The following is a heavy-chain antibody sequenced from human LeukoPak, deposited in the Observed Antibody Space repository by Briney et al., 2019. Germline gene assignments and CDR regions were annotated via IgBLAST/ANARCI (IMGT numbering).Heavy chain of an antibody. J-gene: IGHJ4*02. V-gene: IGHV4-61*01. CDR2: VDYSGST. CDR1: GGSVSSGNYY. Sequence: PSETLSLTCSVSGGSVSSGNYYWSWIRQPPGKGLEWIGYVDYSGSTSYNPSLKRRVTISVDTSKNQFSLKVMYLTAADTAVYYCARGIRTGYGYWGQGTLVTVSS. CDR3: ARGIRTGYGY. D-gene: IGHD1-1*01.